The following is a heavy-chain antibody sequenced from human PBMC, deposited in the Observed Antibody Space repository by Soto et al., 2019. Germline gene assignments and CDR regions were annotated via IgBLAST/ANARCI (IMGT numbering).Heavy chain of an antibody. Sequence: PGGSLRLSCAASGFTFSTYGMHWVRQAPGKGLEWVAVISYDGSIQLYADSVKGRFTISRDSSRNTLYLQMNSLRTEDTATYYCANSPDYYDSSGPGDFWGQGTLVTVSS. CDR3: ANSPDYYDSSGPGDF. J-gene: IGHJ4*02. V-gene: IGHV3-30*18. CDR1: GFTFSTYG. D-gene: IGHD3-22*01. CDR2: ISYDGSIQ.